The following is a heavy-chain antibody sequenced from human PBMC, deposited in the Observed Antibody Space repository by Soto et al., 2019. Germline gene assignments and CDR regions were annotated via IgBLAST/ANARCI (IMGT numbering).Heavy chain of an antibody. J-gene: IGHJ4*02. Sequence: QVQLVESGGGVVQPGRSLRLSCAASGFTFSSYGMHWVRQAPGKGLEWVAVISYDGSNKYYTDSVKGRFTISRDNSKTPLYLQTTSLRAEDPAVYYCAKTPSISYWGQGTLVTVSS. CDR2: ISYDGSNK. CDR3: AKTPSISY. CDR1: GFTFSSYG. V-gene: IGHV3-30*18.